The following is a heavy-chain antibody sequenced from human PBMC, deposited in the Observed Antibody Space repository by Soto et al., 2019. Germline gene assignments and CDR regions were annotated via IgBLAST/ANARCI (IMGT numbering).Heavy chain of an antibody. D-gene: IGHD3-22*01. Sequence: GASVKVSCKASGYTFTSYYMHWVRQAPGQGLEWMGIINPSGGSTSYAQKFQGRVTMTRDTSTSTVYIELSSLRSEDTAVYYCAREIHDYYDSSGYHRRPYYYYGMDVWGQGTTVTVSS. J-gene: IGHJ6*02. CDR1: GYTFTSYY. CDR2: INPSGGST. V-gene: IGHV1-46*01. CDR3: AREIHDYYDSSGYHRRPYYYYGMDV.